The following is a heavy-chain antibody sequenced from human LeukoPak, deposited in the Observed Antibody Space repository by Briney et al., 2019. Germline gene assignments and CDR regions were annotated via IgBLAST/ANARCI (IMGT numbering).Heavy chain of an antibody. CDR3: ARGFDGANAFDL. Sequence: PGGSLRLSCAASGFIFSNYAMNWVRQAPGKGLEWVANIKQDGSEKYYVDSVKGRFTISRDNAKNSVYLQMNSLRAEDTAVYYCARGFDGANAFDLWGQGTLVTVSS. CDR1: GFIFSNYA. V-gene: IGHV3-7*01. CDR2: IKQDGSEK. J-gene: IGHJ3*01.